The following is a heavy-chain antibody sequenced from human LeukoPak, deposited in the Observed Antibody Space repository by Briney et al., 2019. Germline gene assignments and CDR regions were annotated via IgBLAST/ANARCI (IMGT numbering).Heavy chain of an antibody. CDR3: AFSPVSEGFDY. J-gene: IGHJ4*02. CDR2: ISSSSSYI. Sequence: GGSLRLSCAASGFTFSSYSMNWVRQAPGKGLEWVSSISSSSSYIYYANSVKGRFTISRDNAKNSLYLQMNSLRAEDTAVYYCAFSPVSEGFDYWGQGTLVTVSS. V-gene: IGHV3-21*01. D-gene: IGHD1-14*01. CDR1: GFTFSSYS.